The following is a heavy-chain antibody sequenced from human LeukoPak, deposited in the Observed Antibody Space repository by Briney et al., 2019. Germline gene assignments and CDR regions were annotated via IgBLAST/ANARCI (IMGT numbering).Heavy chain of an antibody. D-gene: IGHD1-26*01. Sequence: GGSLRLSCAASGFTFSNYGMHWVRQAPGKGLEWVAVIWCDESNKYYADSVKGRFTISRDNFKNTLYLHMNRLRAEDTTVYYCARGVVGATTGWYFDLWGRGTLVTVSS. J-gene: IGHJ2*01. CDR3: ARGVVGATTGWYFDL. CDR1: GFTFSNYG. CDR2: IWCDESNK. V-gene: IGHV3-33*01.